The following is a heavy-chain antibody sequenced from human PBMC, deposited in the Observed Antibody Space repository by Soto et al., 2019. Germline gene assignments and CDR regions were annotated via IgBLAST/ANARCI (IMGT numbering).Heavy chain of an antibody. D-gene: IGHD2-2*01. V-gene: IGHV3-74*01. CDR1: GFSFSSHW. CDR2: ISGDGRTT. Sequence: LRLSCAASGFSFSSHWMNWVRQAPGKGLVWVSRISGDGRTTSHADSVKGRFTISRDNAENTLYLQVNSLRVEDTAVYYCARGVPNCSSSSCYFDFWGQGILVTVSS. J-gene: IGHJ4*02. CDR3: ARGVPNCSSSSCYFDF.